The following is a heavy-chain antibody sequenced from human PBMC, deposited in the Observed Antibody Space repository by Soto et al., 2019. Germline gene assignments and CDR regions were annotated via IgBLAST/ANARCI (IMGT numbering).Heavy chain of an antibody. Sequence: ESGGGFIYPGGSLRLSCAASGLTISNAWMNWVRQAPGKGLEWVGRIKTNTEGGTTDYAAAVKGRFTASRDDSKNTLYLQMNSLKTEDTAVYYCTTGSVEGVWGQGTTVTVSS. J-gene: IGHJ6*02. CDR1: GLTISNAW. D-gene: IGHD2-15*01. CDR2: IKTNTEGGTT. CDR3: TTGSVEGV. V-gene: IGHV3-15*07.